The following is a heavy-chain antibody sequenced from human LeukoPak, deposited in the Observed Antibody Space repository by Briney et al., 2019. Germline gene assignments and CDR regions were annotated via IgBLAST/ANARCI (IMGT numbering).Heavy chain of an antibody. J-gene: IGHJ4*02. Sequence: ASVKLSCKASGGTFSSYAISWVRQAPGQGLEWMGGIIPIFGTANYAQKFQGRVTITADESTSTAYTELSSLRSEDTAVYYCARGWNYENYYFDYWGQGTLVTVSS. D-gene: IGHD1-7*01. V-gene: IGHV1-69*13. CDR2: IIPIFGTA. CDR1: GGTFSSYA. CDR3: ARGWNYENYYFDY.